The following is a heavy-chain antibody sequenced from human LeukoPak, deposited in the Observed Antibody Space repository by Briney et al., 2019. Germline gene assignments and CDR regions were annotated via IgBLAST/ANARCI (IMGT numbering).Heavy chain of an antibody. CDR3: AKDLRYHNYGMDV. Sequence: GGSLRLSCAASGFTFSSYAMSWVRKAPGKGLEWVSAISGSGGSTYYADSVKGRFTISRDNSKNTLYLQMNSLRAEDTAVYYCAKDLRYHNYGMDVWGQGTTVTVSS. J-gene: IGHJ6*02. V-gene: IGHV3-23*01. D-gene: IGHD3-9*01. CDR2: ISGSGGST. CDR1: GFTFSSYA.